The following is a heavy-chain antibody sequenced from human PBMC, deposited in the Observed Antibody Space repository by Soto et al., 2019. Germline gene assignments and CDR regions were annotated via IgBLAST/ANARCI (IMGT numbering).Heavy chain of an antibody. D-gene: IGHD2-15*01. CDR3: ARPLSPGGGYDAFDI. CDR1: GYSFTSYW. CDR2: IYPGDSDT. V-gene: IGHV5-51*01. Sequence: LGESLKISGKGSGYSFTSYWIGWVRQMPGKGLECMGIIYPGDSDTRYSPSFQGQVTISADKSISTAYLQWSSLKASDTAMYYCARPLSPGGGYDAFDIWGQGTMVTVSS. J-gene: IGHJ3*02.